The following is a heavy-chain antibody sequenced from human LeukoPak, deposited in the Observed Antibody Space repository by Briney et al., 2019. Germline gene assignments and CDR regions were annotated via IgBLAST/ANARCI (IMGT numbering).Heavy chain of an antibody. CDR1: GFTFSNYA. D-gene: IGHD2-15*01. V-gene: IGHV3-30-3*01. CDR3: TRGLGKYCSGGSCYSTVGFDY. CDR2: ISYDGSHK. Sequence: GRSLRLSCAASGFTFSNYAIHWVRQAPGKGLEWVAVISYDGSHKYYADSVKGRFTTSRDNSKNTLYLQINSLRAEDTAVYYCTRGLGKYCSGGSCYSTVGFDYWGQGTLVTVSS. J-gene: IGHJ4*02.